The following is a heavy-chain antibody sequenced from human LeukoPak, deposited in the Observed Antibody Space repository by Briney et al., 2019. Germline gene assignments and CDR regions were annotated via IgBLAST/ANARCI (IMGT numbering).Heavy chain of an antibody. CDR1: GGSISSSSYY. J-gene: IGHJ6*03. CDR3: ARENYQHYYYYYYYMDV. V-gene: IGHV4-39*07. Sequence: KPSETLSLTCTVSGGSISSSSYYWGWIRQPPGKGLEWIGSIYYSGSTYYNPSLKSRVTISVDTSKNQFSLKLSSVTAADTAVYYCARENYQHYYYYYYYMDVWGKGTTVTVSS. CDR2: IYYSGST. D-gene: IGHD1-7*01.